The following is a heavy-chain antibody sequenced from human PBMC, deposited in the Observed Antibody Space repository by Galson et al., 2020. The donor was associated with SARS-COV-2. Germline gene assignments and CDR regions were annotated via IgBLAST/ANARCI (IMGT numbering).Heavy chain of an antibody. J-gene: IGHJ4*02. CDR3: ARPHCSGGSCHFGDFDY. Sequence: TGGSLRLSCAAPGFTFSTYGMHWVRQAPGKGLVWVSRINKDGSSTSYADPVKGRFTTSSDNAKKTLYLQMTSLRAEDTAVYYCARPHCSGGSCHFGDFDYWGQGTLVTVSS. D-gene: IGHD2-15*01. V-gene: IGHV3-74*01. CDR1: GFTFSTYG. CDR2: INKDGSST.